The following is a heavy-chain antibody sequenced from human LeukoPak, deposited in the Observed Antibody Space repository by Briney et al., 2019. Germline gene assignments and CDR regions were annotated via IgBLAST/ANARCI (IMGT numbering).Heavy chain of an antibody. D-gene: IGHD1-26*01. CDR3: ARGDVGATTLEGELGY. CDR2: INSDGSST. J-gene: IGHJ4*02. V-gene: IGHV3-74*01. CDR1: GFTFNSYV. Sequence: GGSLRLSCAASGFTFNSYVMSWVRQAPGKGLEWVSGINSDGSSTSYADSVKGRFTISRDNAKNTLYLQMNSLRAEDTAVYYCARGDVGATTLEGELGYWGQGTLVTVSS.